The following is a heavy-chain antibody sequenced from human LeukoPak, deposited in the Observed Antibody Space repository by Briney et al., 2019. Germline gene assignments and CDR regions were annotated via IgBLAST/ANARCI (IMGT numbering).Heavy chain of an antibody. D-gene: IGHD3-10*01. CDR2: INPNSGGT. CDR3: ARGGVPVYYYYMDI. V-gene: IGHV1-2*02. Sequence: ASVKVSSKASGYTFTGYYMHWVRQAPGQGLEWMGWINPNSGGTNYAQKFQGRVTMTRDTPISTAYMELTSLRSDDTAVYYCARGGVPVYYYYMDIWGKGTTVTISS. CDR1: GYTFTGYY. J-gene: IGHJ6*03.